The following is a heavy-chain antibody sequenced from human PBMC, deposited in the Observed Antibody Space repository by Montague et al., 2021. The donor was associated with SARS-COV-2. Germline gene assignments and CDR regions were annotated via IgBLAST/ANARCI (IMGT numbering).Heavy chain of an antibody. CDR1: GFIFSSYE. J-gene: IGHJ6*02. V-gene: IGHV3-48*03. CDR3: ARDRDWDDWCGMDV. CDR2: ISSSGGGSTK. D-gene: IGHD2-21*01. Sequence: SRRLSLSASGFIFSSYEMNWVRQAPGKGLEWISYISSSGGGSTKHYTDSVKGRFTISRDNAKNSLYLQMNSLRVEDTVIYYCARDRDWDDWCGMDVWGQGTTVTVSS.